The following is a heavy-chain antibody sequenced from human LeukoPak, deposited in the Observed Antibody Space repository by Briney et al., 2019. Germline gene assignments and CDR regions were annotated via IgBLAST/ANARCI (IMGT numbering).Heavy chain of an antibody. CDR3: ARASSIVVVVAHAFDI. Sequence: SQTLSLTCTVSGGSISSGDYYWSWIRQPPGKGLEWLVYIYYSGSTYYNPSLKSRVTISVDTSKNQFPLKLSSVTATDTAVYYCARASSIVVVVAHAFDIWGQGTMVTVSS. CDR1: GGSISSGDYY. V-gene: IGHV4-30-4*08. J-gene: IGHJ3*02. D-gene: IGHD2-15*01. CDR2: IYYSGST.